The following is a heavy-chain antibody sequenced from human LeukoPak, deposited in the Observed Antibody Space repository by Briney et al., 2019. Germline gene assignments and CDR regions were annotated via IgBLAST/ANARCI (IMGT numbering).Heavy chain of an antibody. CDR2: IGWNSGSI. Sequence: PGGSLRLSCAASGFTFDDYAMHWVRQAPGKGLEWVSGIGWNSGSIGYADSVKGRFTISRDNAKNSLYLQMNSLRSEDTAVYYCARGSVTTGVAGDYWGQGTLVTVSS. CDR1: GFTFDDYA. D-gene: IGHD4-17*01. CDR3: ARGSVTTGVAGDY. J-gene: IGHJ4*02. V-gene: IGHV3-9*01.